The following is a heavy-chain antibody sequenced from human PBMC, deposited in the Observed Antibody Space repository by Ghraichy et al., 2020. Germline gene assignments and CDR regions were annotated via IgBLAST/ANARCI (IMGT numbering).Heavy chain of an antibody. V-gene: IGHV1-69*13. D-gene: IGHD5-18*01. CDR3: ATRDAQYSFGYVYYYYGMDV. Sequence: SVKVSCKTSGGTLSNYAFNWVRQAPGQGLEWMGGIIPIFGTPDYTQKFQGRVTIIADESTSTAYMELSSLRSEDTAVYYCATRDAQYSFGYVYYYYGMDVWGQGTTVTVSS. CDR1: GGTLSNYA. CDR2: IIPIFGTP. J-gene: IGHJ6*02.